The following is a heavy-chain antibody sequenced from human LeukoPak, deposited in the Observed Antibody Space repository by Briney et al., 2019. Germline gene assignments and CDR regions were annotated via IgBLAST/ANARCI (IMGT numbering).Heavy chain of an antibody. CDR1: GFIFSHYS. J-gene: IGHJ4*02. Sequence: GGSLRLSCAGSGFIFSHYSMNWVRQAPGKGPEWVSYIGDTTSTISYADSVKGRFTISRDNAKNSLFLQMSSLRHEDTAVYFCARGGSSHMEDWGQGTLVTVSS. V-gene: IGHV3-48*02. CDR2: IGDTTSTI. CDR3: ARGGSSHMED. D-gene: IGHD1-1*01.